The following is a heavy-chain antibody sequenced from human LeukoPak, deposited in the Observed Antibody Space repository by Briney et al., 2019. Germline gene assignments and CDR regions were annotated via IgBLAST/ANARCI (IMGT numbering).Heavy chain of an antibody. CDR2: INHSGST. CDR1: GGSFSGYY. V-gene: IGHV4-34*01. J-gene: IGHJ5*02. Sequence: SETLSLTCAVYGGSFSGYYWSWIRQPPGKGLEWIGEINHSGSTNYNPSLKSRVTISVDTSKNQFSLKLSSVTAADTAVYYCARGVFRGSSRKNWFDPWGQGTLVTVSS. D-gene: IGHD1-26*01. CDR3: ARGVFRGSSRKNWFDP.